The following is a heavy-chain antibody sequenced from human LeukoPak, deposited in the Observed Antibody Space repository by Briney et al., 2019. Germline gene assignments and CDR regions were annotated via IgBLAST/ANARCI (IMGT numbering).Heavy chain of an antibody. CDR3: AKRILPGYYDSSGYYIDY. Sequence: GGSLRLSCAASGFTFSSYGMHWVRRAPGKGLEWVAFIRDDGSNKYYADSVKGRFTISRDNSKNTLYLQMNSLRAEDTAVYYCAKRILPGYYDSSGYYIDYWGQGTLVTVSS. V-gene: IGHV3-30*02. D-gene: IGHD3-22*01. CDR2: IRDDGSNK. J-gene: IGHJ4*02. CDR1: GFTFSSYG.